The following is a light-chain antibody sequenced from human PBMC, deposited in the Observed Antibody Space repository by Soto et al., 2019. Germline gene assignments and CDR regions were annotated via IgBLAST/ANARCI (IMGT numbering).Light chain of an antibody. CDR1: QSVSNY. V-gene: IGKV3-11*01. J-gene: IGKJ5*01. CDR3: QQRSNWPSIS. Sequence: EIVLTQSPGTLSLSPWERATLSCRASQSVSNYLAWYQQKPGQAPRLLIYGASNRATGIPARFSGSGSGTDFSLTISSLEPEDCAVYYCQQRSNWPSISFGQGTRLEIK. CDR2: GAS.